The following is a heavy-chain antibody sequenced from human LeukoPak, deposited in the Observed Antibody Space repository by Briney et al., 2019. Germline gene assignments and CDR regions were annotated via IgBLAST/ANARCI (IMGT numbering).Heavy chain of an antibody. D-gene: IGHD5-12*01. CDR1: GFTLRSYD. V-gene: IGHV3-23*01. CDR2: TSGSGVNS. Sequence: GGSLRLSCAASGFTLRSYDMSWVRQVPGKGLEWVAATSGSGVNSYYADSVRGRFTISRDNSQNTLYLQMDSLRAEDTALYYCAKEYSGYDFDYWGQGTLVTVSP. CDR3: AKEYSGYDFDY. J-gene: IGHJ4*02.